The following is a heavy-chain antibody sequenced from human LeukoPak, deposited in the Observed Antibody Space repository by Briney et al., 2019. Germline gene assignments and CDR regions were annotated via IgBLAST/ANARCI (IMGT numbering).Heavy chain of an antibody. CDR2: INHSGST. CDR3: ARARFSSGYYYVSYYFDY. D-gene: IGHD3-22*01. CDR1: GGSFSGYY. J-gene: IGHJ4*02. V-gene: IGHV4-34*01. Sequence: PSETLSLTCAVYGGSFSGYYWSWIRQPPGKGLEWIGEINHSGSTNYNPSLKSRVTISVDTSKNQFSLKLSSVTAADTAVYYCARARFSSGYYYVSYYFDYWGQGTLVTVSS.